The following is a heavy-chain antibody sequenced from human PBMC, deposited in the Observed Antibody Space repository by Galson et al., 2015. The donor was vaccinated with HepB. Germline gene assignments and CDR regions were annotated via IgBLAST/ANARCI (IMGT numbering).Heavy chain of an antibody. CDR1: GDSVSSTSAA. D-gene: IGHD3-22*01. CDR3: AGGMHYYDSSGYPYGMDV. J-gene: IGHJ6*02. CDR2: TYYRSKWYN. Sequence: CAISGDSVSSTSAAWNWIWQSPSRGLEWLGRTYYRSKWYNDYAVSVKSRITINPDTSKNQFSLQLSSVTAADTAVYYCAGGMHYYDSSGYPYGMDVWGQGTTVTVSS. V-gene: IGHV6-1*01.